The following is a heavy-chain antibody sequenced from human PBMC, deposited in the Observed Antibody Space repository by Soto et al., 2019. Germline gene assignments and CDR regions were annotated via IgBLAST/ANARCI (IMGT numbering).Heavy chain of an antibody. CDR1: GGSISRNYW. V-gene: IGHV4-4*02. J-gene: IGHJ4*02. Sequence: QVHLQESGPGLVKASGTRFLTCRVSGGSISRNYWWSWVRQPPGTGLEWIGELFQSGSAKYNPSLKSRVTMSVDKSENQFSLKLGSLTAADTAVYYCARAPAFDYWGQGTLVTVSS. CDR3: ARAPAFDY. CDR2: LFQSGSA.